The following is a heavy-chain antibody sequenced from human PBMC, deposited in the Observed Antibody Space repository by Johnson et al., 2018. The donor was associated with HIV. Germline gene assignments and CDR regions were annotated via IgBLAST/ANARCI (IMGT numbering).Heavy chain of an antibody. CDR2: ITSKTDGGTT. Sequence: VQLVESGGGVAQPGRSLRLSCTASGFTFSNAWMSWVRQAPGQGLAWVGRITSKTDGGTTDYAAPVKGRFTISRDDSKNTLYLQINSLKTEDTAVYYCTTGFAAFDIWGQGTMVTVSS. CDR1: GFTFSNAW. J-gene: IGHJ3*02. V-gene: IGHV3-15*01. CDR3: TTGFAAFDI.